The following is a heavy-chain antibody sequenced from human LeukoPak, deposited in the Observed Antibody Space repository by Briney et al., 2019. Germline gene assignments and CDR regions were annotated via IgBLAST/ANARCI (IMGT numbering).Heavy chain of an antibody. V-gene: IGHV3-48*02. CDR1: GFTFSSYS. Sequence: GGSLRLSCAASGFTFSSYSMNWVRQAPGKGLEWVSYISSSSSTIYYADSVKGRFTISRDNAKNSLYLQMNSLRDEDTAVYYCARDASTMVWGISYFCMDVWGQGTTVTVSS. J-gene: IGHJ6*02. D-gene: IGHD3-10*01. CDR2: ISSSSSTI. CDR3: ARDASTMVWGISYFCMDV.